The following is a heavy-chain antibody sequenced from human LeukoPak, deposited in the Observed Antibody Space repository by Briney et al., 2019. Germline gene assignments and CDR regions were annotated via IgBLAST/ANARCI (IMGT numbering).Heavy chain of an antibody. CDR1: GYTFTSYA. D-gene: IGHD6-13*01. CDR3: ARTTLAAAGTKYFQH. V-gene: IGHV1-3*01. Sequence: ASVKVSCKASGYTFTSYAMHWVRQAPGQRLEWMGWINAGNGNTKYSQKFQGRVTITRDTSASTAYMELSSLRSEDTAVYYCARTTLAAAGTKYFQHWGQGTLVTVSS. CDR2: INAGNGNT. J-gene: IGHJ1*01.